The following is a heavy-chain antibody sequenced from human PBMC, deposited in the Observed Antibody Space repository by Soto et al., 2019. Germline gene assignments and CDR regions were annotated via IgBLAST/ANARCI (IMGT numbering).Heavy chain of an antibody. CDR1: GYTFTGYY. V-gene: IGHV1-2*04. CDR2: INPNSGGT. J-gene: IGHJ6*02. CDR3: ARDGQIVVVVADQDYGMDV. D-gene: IGHD2-15*01. Sequence: QVQLGQSGAEVKKPGASVKVSCKASGYTFTGYYMHWVRQAPGQGLEWMGWINPNSGGTNYAQKFLGWVTMTRHTSISTAYMELSRLRSDDTAVYYCARDGQIVVVVADQDYGMDVWGQGTTVTVSS.